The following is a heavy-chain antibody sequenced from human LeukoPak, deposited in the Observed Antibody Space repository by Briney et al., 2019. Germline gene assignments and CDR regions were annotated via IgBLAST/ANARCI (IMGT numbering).Heavy chain of an antibody. V-gene: IGHV1-18*01. CDR2: ISAYNGNT. CDR3: ARGSPPRRNYDSRCYYSYYFDY. CDR1: GYTFTSYG. Sequence: GASVKVSCKASGYTFTSYGISWVRQAPGQGLEWMGWISAYNGNTHYAQKLQGRVTMTTDTSTSTVYMELRSLRSDDTAVYYCARGSPPRRNYDSRCYYSYYFDYWGQGTLVTVSS. J-gene: IGHJ4*02. D-gene: IGHD3-22*01.